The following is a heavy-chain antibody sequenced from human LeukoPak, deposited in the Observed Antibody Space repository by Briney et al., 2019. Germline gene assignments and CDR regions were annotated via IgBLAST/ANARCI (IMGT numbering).Heavy chain of an antibody. Sequence: ASVKVSCKASGYIFTGYYMHWVRQAPGQGLEWMGWINPNSGGTNYAQKFQGRATMTRDTSISTAYMELSRLRSDDTAVYYCARDEFRYGSGSLEYWGQGILVTVSS. D-gene: IGHD3-10*01. V-gene: IGHV1-2*02. CDR2: INPNSGGT. CDR3: ARDEFRYGSGSLEY. J-gene: IGHJ4*02. CDR1: GYIFTGYY.